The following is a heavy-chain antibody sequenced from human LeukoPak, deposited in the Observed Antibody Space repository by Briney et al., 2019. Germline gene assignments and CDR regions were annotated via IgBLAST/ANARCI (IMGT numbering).Heavy chain of an antibody. CDR3: ARRSSSSYNWFDP. D-gene: IGHD6-13*01. Sequence: SETLSLTCTVSGGSISSSSYYWGWIRRPPGKGLEWIGSIYYSGSTYYNPSLKSRVTISVDTSKNQFSLKLSSVTAADTAVYYCARRSSSSYNWFDPWGQGTLVTVSS. J-gene: IGHJ5*02. CDR1: GGSISSSSYY. CDR2: IYYSGST. V-gene: IGHV4-39*01.